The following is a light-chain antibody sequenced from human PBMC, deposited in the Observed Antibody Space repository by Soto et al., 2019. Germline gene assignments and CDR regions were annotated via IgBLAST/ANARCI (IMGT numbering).Light chain of an antibody. V-gene: IGKV3-15*01. CDR2: GAS. J-gene: IGKJ4*01. CDR1: QSVSSN. CDR3: QQRSSWPLT. Sequence: EIVMTQSPATLSVSPGDRATLSCRASQSVSSNLAWYQQKPGQAPRLLIYGASTRATGIPARFSGRGSGTDFTLTISSLEPEDFGVYYCQQRSSWPLTFGGGTKVDIK.